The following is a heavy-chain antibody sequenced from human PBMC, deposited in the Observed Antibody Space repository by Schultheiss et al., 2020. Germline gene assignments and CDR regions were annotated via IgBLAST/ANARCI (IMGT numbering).Heavy chain of an antibody. V-gene: IGHV3-23*01. J-gene: IGHJ6*02. CDR1: GFTFSSYA. Sequence: GESLKISCAASGFTFSSYAMSWVRQAPGKGLEWVSAISGSGGSTNYADSVKGRFTISRDNSKNTLYLQMNSLRAEDTAVYYCARVPINSYDLYYYYYGMDVWGQGTTVTVSS. CDR3: ARVPINSYDLYYYYYGMDV. CDR2: ISGSGGST. D-gene: IGHD5-18*01.